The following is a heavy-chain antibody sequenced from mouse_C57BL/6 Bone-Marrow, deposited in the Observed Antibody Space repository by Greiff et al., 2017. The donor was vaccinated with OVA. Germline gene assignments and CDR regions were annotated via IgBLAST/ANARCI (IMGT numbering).Heavy chain of an antibody. CDR1: GYTFTDYN. D-gene: IGHD1-1*01. CDR3: ARYPYYYGSSYDDYAMDY. V-gene: IGHV1-18*01. Sequence: VQLQQSGPELVKPGASVTIPCTASGYTFTDYNMDWVKQSHGKSLEWIGDINPNNGGTIYNQKFKGKATLTVDKSSSTAYMELRSLTSEDTAVYYCARYPYYYGSSYDDYAMDYWGQGTSVTVSS. J-gene: IGHJ4*01. CDR2: INPNNGGT.